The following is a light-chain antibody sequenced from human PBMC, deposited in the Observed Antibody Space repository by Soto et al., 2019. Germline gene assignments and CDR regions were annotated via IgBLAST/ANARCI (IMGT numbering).Light chain of an antibody. Sequence: QSVLTQPPSVSAAPGQKVTISCSGSSSKIGNNYVSWYQQLPGTAPKLLIYDNNKRPSGILERFSGSKSGTSATLSITGLQTGDEADYYCGTWDSSLSAVVFGGGTKLTVL. CDR1: SSKIGNNY. CDR3: GTWDSSLSAVV. V-gene: IGLV1-51*01. J-gene: IGLJ2*01. CDR2: DNN.